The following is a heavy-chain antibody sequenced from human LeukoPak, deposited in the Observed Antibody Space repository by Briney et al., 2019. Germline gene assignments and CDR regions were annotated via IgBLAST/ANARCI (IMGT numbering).Heavy chain of an antibody. CDR2: ISYDGSNK. Sequence: GRSLRPSCAASGFTFSSYAMHWVRQAPGKGLEWVAVISYDGSNKYYADSVKGRFTISRHNSKNTLYLQMNSLRAEDTAVYYCARSIAAAQNYFDYWGQGTLVTVSS. D-gene: IGHD6-13*01. CDR3: ARSIAAAQNYFDY. V-gene: IGHV3-30-3*01. J-gene: IGHJ4*02. CDR1: GFTFSSYA.